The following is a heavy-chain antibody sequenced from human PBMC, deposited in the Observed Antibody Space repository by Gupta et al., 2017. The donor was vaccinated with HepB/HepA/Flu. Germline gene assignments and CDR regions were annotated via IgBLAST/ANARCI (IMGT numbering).Heavy chain of an antibody. CDR3: ARELWFGELINS. J-gene: IGHJ4*02. CDR2: IKEDGREK. D-gene: IGHD3-10*01. CDR1: GLTFYTFW. V-gene: IGHV3-7*01. Sequence: EVQLVESGGGLVQPGGSLRLSCAASGLTFYTFWMTWVRQAPGKGLGWVANIKEDGREKYYVDSVKGRFTISRDNAKNSLYLQMNSVRAEDTAVYYCARELWFGELINSWGQGTLVTVSS.